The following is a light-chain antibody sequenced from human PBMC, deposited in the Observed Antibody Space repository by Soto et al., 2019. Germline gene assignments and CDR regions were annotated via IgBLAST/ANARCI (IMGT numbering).Light chain of an antibody. CDR3: QQYKNWPRT. V-gene: IGKV3-15*01. J-gene: IGKJ1*01. CDR2: RAS. CDR1: QSVSIN. Sequence: ETVMTQSPATLSVSPGEEATLSCRASQSVSINLAWYQQKPGQAPRLLIYRASTRATGIPARFSGSGSGTEFTLTISSLQSEDFAVYYCQQYKNWPRTFGQGTKVDI.